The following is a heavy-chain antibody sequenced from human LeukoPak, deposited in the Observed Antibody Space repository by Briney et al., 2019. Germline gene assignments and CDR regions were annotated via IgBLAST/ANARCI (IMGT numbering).Heavy chain of an antibody. V-gene: IGHV3-23*01. Sequence: GGSLRLSCAASGFTFSSYAMSWVRQAPGKGLEWVSAISGGGASTYSADSVKGRFTISRDNSKNTLYLEMNSLRAEDTAVYHCAKTDLTIAARPLDYWGQGTLVTVSS. J-gene: IGHJ4*02. CDR1: GFTFSSYA. CDR3: AKTDLTIAARPLDY. CDR2: ISGGGAST. D-gene: IGHD6-6*01.